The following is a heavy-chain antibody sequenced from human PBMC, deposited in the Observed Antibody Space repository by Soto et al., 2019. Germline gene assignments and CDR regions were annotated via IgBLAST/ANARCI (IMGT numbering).Heavy chain of an antibody. CDR2: IYYSGST. CDR3: LLGSGWKDFDY. D-gene: IGHD3-22*01. Sequence: ETLAITCAVPGESIDRMLYSCGGFCLPPGMGLEWIGSIYYSGSTYYNPSLKSRVTISVDTSKTQFSLKLSSVTAADTAVYYCLLGSGWKDFDYWGQGTLVTVSS. CDR1: GESIDRMLYS. J-gene: IGHJ4*02. V-gene: IGHV4-39*01.